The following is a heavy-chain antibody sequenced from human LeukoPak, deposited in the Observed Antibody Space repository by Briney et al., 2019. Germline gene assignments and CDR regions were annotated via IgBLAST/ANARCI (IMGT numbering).Heavy chain of an antibody. CDR2: ISGSGGST. CDR1: GFTFSSYA. V-gene: IGHV3-23*01. Sequence: GGSLRLSCAASGFTFSSYAMSWVRQAPGKGLEWVSAISGSGGSTYYADSVKGRFTISRDNSKSTLYLQMNSLRAEDTAVYYCANTPIAAAGPYFDYWGQGTLVTVSS. J-gene: IGHJ4*02. D-gene: IGHD6-13*01. CDR3: ANTPIAAAGPYFDY.